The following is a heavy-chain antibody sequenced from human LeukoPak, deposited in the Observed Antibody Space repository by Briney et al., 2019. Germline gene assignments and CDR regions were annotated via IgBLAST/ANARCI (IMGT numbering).Heavy chain of an antibody. Sequence: TGGSLRLSCAASGFTFSSYGMSWVRQAPGKGLEWVSAISGSGGSTYYADSVKGRFTISRDNSKNTLYLQMNSLRAEDTAVYYCAKNPYGSGSYSSDFDYWGQGTLVTVSS. D-gene: IGHD3-10*01. CDR1: GFTFSSYG. V-gene: IGHV3-23*01. CDR3: AKNPYGSGSYSSDFDY. J-gene: IGHJ4*02. CDR2: ISGSGGST.